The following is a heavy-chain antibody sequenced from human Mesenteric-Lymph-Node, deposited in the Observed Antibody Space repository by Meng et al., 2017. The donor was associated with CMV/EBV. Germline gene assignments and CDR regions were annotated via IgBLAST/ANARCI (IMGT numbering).Heavy chain of an antibody. CDR1: GISFNSSTYY. Sequence: SETLSLTCTVSGISFNSSTYYWAWIRQPPGKGLEWIGSIYFRGSTYYNPALESRLTLSLDTSKSQFSLNLRSMTVADTAMYYCAREGYPGGSEFGPWGQGSLVTVSS. D-gene: IGHD2-2*01. V-gene: IGHV4-39*07. CDR2: IYFRGST. CDR3: AREGYPGGSEFGP. J-gene: IGHJ5*02.